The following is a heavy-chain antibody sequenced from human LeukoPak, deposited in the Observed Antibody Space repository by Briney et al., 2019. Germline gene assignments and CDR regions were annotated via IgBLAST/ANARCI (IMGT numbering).Heavy chain of an antibody. D-gene: IGHD3-3*01. CDR2: MNPNSGNT. Sequence: ASVKVSCKASGYTFTSHDINWVRQATGQGPEWMGWMNPNSGNTGYAQKFQGRVTMTRNTSISTAYMELSSLRSEDTAVYYCARGNYDFWSGYTPDYYYYYMDVWGKGTTVTVSS. J-gene: IGHJ6*03. V-gene: IGHV1-8*01. CDR3: ARGNYDFWSGYTPDYYYYYMDV. CDR1: GYTFTSHD.